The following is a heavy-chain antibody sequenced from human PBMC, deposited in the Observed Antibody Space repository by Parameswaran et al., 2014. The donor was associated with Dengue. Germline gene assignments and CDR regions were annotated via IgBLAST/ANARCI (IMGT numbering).Heavy chain of an antibody. D-gene: IGHD3-10*01. V-gene: IGHV4-34*01. Sequence: VRQMPGKGLEWIGEINHSGSTNYNPSLKSRVTISVDTSKNQFSLKLSSVTAADTAVYYCARVIKFGYYYYYGMDVWGQGTTVTVSS. CDR3: ARVIKFGYYYYYGMDV. CDR2: INHSGST. J-gene: IGHJ6*02.